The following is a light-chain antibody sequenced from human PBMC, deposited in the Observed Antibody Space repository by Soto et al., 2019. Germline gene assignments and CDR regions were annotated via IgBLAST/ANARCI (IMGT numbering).Light chain of an antibody. CDR1: RSNIGSNT. CDR2: SNN. J-gene: IGLJ2*01. CDR3: AAWDDSLIGV. V-gene: IGLV1-44*01. Sequence: QSVLTQPPSASGTPGQRVTISCSGSRSNIGSNTVNWYQQLPGKAPKLLIYSNNQRPSGVPDRFSGSKSGTSASLAISGLQSEDEADYYCAAWDDSLIGVFGGGTKVTVL.